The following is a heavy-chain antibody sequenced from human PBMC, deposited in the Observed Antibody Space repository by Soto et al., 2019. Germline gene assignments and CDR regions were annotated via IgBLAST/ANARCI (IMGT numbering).Heavy chain of an antibody. V-gene: IGHV4-39*01. D-gene: IGHD5-12*01. CDR1: GGSISASSYY. Sequence: SETLSLTCTVSGGSISASSYYWGWIRQPPGKGLEWIGSMDYSGSTYYNPSLKSRVTISVDTSKNQFSLKLSSLTAADTAVYYCARRQWLRIFDRWGQGTLVTVSS. J-gene: IGHJ4*02. CDR3: ARRQWLRIFDR. CDR2: MDYSGST.